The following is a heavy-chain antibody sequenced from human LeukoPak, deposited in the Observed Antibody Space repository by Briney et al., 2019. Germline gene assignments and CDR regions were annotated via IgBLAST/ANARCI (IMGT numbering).Heavy chain of an antibody. CDR3: AKDQAIGRYGYNSLRYYFDY. CDR1: GFTFSSYG. V-gene: IGHV3-30*18. J-gene: IGHJ4*02. CDR2: ISYDGSNK. Sequence: GGSLRLSCAASGFTFSSYGMHWVRQTPGKGLEWVAVISYDGSNKYYADSVKGRFTISRDNSKNTLYLQMNSLRAEDTAVYYRAKDQAIGRYGYNSLRYYFDYWGQGTLVTVSS. D-gene: IGHD5-24*01.